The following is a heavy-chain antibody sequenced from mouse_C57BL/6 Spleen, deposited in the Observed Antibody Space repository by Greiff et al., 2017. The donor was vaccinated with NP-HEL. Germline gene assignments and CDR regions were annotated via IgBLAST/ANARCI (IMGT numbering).Heavy chain of an antibody. CDR3: ARGGTGTPFDY. J-gene: IGHJ2*01. V-gene: IGHV3-6*01. D-gene: IGHD4-1*01. CDR2: ISYDGSN. Sequence: EVKLMESGPGLVKPSQSLSLTCSVTGYSITSGYYWNWIRQFPGNKLEWMGYISYDGSNNYNPSLKNRISITRDTSKNQFFLKLNSVTTEDTATYYCARGGTGTPFDYWGQGTTLTVSS. CDR1: GYSITSGYY.